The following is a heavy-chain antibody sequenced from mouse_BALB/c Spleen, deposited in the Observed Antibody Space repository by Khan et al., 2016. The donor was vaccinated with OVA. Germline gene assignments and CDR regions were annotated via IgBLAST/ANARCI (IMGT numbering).Heavy chain of an antibody. CDR1: GFSLTTYG. CDR3: AKKGFHYYAMDY. CDR2: IWRGGVT. V-gene: IGHV2-5-1*01. J-gene: IGHJ4*01. Sequence: QVQLQQSGPSQVQPSQSLSITCTVSGFSLTTYGVHWVRQSPGKGLEWLGVIWRGGVTDYNAAFMSRLSITKDNSKSQVFFKMNSLQADDTAIYYCAKKGFHYYAMDYWGQGTSVTVSS.